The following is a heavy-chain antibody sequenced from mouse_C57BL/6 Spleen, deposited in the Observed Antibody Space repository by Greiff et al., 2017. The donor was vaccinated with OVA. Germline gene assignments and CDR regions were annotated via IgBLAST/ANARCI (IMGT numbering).Heavy chain of an antibody. CDR2: ISNLAYSI. J-gene: IGHJ3*01. Sequence: DVMLVESGGGLVQPGGSLKLSCAASGFTFSDYGMAWVRQAPRKGPEWVAFISNLAYSIYYADTVTGRFTISRENAKNTLYLEMSSLRSEDTAMYYCARGGYGFAYWGQGTLVTVSA. D-gene: IGHD3-1*01. V-gene: IGHV5-15*01. CDR3: ARGGYGFAY. CDR1: GFTFSDYG.